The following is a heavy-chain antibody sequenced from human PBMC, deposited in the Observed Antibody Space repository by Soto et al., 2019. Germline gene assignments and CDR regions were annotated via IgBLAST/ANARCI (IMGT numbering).Heavy chain of an antibody. J-gene: IGHJ6*03. V-gene: IGHV3-48*01. CDR1: GFTFSSYS. Sequence: GGSLRLSCAASGFTFSSYSMNWVRQAPGKGLEWVSYISSSSSTIYYADSVKGRFTISRDNAKNSLYLQMNSLRAEDTAVYYCARDLGAPRITIFGVAPGYYYYMDVWGKGTTVTVSS. D-gene: IGHD3-3*01. CDR2: ISSSSSTI. CDR3: ARDLGAPRITIFGVAPGYYYYMDV.